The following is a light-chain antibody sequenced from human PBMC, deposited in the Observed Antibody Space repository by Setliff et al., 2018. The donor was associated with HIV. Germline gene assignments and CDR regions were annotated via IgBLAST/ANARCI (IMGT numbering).Light chain of an antibody. CDR2: DDS. Sequence: SYELAQPPSVSVAPGKTARIPCGADIIGRESVHWYQQKPGQAPVLVVSDDSDRPSGIPERFSGSISGNTATLTSTRVEAGDEADYYCQVCDTSSDHYVFGTGTKVTV. V-gene: IGLV3-21*03. J-gene: IGLJ1*01. CDR3: QVCDTSSDHYV. CDR1: IIGRES.